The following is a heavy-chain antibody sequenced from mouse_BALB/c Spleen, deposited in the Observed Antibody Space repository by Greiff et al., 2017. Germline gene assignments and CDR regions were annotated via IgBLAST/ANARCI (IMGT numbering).Heavy chain of an antibody. CDR3: AGGGYYWYFDV. Sequence: ESGPGLVKPSQSLSLTCSVTGYSITSGYYWNWIRQFPGNKLEWMGYISYDGSNNYNPSLKNRISITRDTSKNQFFLKLNSVTTEDTATYYCAGGGYYWYFDVWGAGTTVTVSS. CDR1: GYSITSGYY. CDR2: ISYDGSN. D-gene: IGHD2-2*01. J-gene: IGHJ1*01. V-gene: IGHV3-6*02.